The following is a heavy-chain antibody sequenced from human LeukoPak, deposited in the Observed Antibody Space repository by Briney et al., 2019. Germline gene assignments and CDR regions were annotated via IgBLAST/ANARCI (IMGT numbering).Heavy chain of an antibody. Sequence: GGSLRLSCAASGFTFSSYWMSWVRQAPGKGLEWVSYISSSSSTIYYADSVKGRFTISRDNAKNSLYLQMNSLRAEDTAVYYCARDATFDWSDYWGQGTLVTVSS. CDR1: GFTFSSYW. CDR2: ISSSSSTI. V-gene: IGHV3-48*01. D-gene: IGHD3-9*01. CDR3: ARDATFDWSDY. J-gene: IGHJ4*02.